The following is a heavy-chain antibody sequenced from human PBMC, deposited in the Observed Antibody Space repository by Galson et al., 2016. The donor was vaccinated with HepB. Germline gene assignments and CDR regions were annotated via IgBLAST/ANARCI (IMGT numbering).Heavy chain of an antibody. V-gene: IGHV4-4*07. Sequence: SETLSLTCTVAGGSINRYYLNWLRQPAGKALEWIGRFFITGRTYCNPSLKSRVTMSIDTSKNQFSLNLTSVTVADSAIYFCARGGRGLGDYRWFFDLWGRGSLVTVSS. CDR3: ARGGRGLGDYRWFFDL. CDR2: FFITGRT. D-gene: IGHD4-17*01. J-gene: IGHJ2*01. CDR1: GGSINRYY.